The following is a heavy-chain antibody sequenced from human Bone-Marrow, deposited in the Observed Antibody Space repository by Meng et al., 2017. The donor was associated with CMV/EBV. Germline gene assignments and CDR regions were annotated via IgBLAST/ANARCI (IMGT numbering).Heavy chain of an antibody. V-gene: IGHV4-38-2*02. Sequence: SETLSLTCTVSGYSISSGYYWGWIRQPPGKGLEWIGSIYHSGSTYYNPSLKSRVTISVDTSKNQFSLKLSSVTAADTAVYYCARDLNTPYYYDSSGYYPRNRSKGGYNWFDPWGQGTLVTVSS. J-gene: IGHJ5*02. CDR3: ARDLNTPYYYDSSGYYPRNRSKGGYNWFDP. CDR1: GYSISSGYY. CDR2: IYHSGST. D-gene: IGHD3-22*01.